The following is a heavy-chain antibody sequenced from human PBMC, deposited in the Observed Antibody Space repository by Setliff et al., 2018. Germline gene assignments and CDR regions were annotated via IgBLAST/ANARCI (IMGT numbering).Heavy chain of an antibody. CDR2: IFSKGST. V-gene: IGHV4-61*09. CDR1: GGPINTGNYY. Sequence: PSETLSLTCTVSGGPINTGNYYWSWFRQPAGKGLEWIGQIFSKGSTNTNPSLMSRVTISMDTSKNQFSLRLTSMTAADTGVYYCARSIAAAATKFWGQGTAVTV. J-gene: IGHJ4*02. CDR3: ARSIAAAATKF. D-gene: IGHD6-25*01.